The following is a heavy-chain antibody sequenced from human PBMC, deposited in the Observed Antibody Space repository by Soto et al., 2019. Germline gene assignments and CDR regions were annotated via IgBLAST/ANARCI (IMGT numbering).Heavy chain of an antibody. J-gene: IGHJ4*02. D-gene: IGHD5-12*01. Sequence: QVQLQESGPGLVKPSGTLSLTCAVSGGSISSSNWWSWVRQPPGKGLEWIGEIYHSGSTNYNPSLKSRVTRSVDKSKDQFSLKLSSVTAADTAVYYCARLGIVATISLDYWGQGTLVTVSS. V-gene: IGHV4-4*02. CDR2: IYHSGST. CDR1: GGSISSSNW. CDR3: ARLGIVATISLDY.